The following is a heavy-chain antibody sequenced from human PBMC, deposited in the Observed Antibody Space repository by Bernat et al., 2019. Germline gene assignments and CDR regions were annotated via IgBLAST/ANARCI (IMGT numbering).Heavy chain of an antibody. CDR1: GFTFSSYG. Sequence: QVQLVESGGGVVQPGRSLRLSCAASGFTFSSYGMHWVRQAPGKGLEWVAVISYDGSNKYYADSVKGRFTISRDNSKNTLYLQMNSLRAEDTAVYYCAKRYGSGSYYTLGRWFDPWGQGTLVTVSS. D-gene: IGHD3-10*01. J-gene: IGHJ5*02. CDR2: ISYDGSNK. CDR3: AKRYGSGSYYTLGRWFDP. V-gene: IGHV3-30*18.